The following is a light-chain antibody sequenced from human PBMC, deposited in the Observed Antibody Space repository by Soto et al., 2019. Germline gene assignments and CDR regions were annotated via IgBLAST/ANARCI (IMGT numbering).Light chain of an antibody. CDR3: QQSNNWPPLT. V-gene: IGKV3-15*01. CDR1: QSVAGN. CDR2: GVS. Sequence: EIVMTQSPATLSVSPGETATLSCRASQSVAGNLAWYQQKPGQPPRLLIYGVSTRATGVPARFSGSGSETVFSLTISSLQFEDFALYYCQQSNNWPPLTFGGGTKVEIK. J-gene: IGKJ4*01.